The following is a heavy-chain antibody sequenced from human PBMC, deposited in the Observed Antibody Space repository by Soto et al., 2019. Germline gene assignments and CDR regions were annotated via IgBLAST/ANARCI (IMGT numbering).Heavy chain of an antibody. D-gene: IGHD6-6*01. CDR3: AKLDRMSIAALLFDY. J-gene: IGHJ4*02. V-gene: IGHV3-23*01. CDR2: ISGSGGST. Sequence: PGGSLRFSCAPSVFTFSSYAMSWVGQAPGKGLDWVSAISGSGGSTYYADSVKGRFTISIDNSKNTLYLQMNSLRAEDTAVYYCAKLDRMSIAALLFDYWGQGTMVTVSS. CDR1: VFTFSSYA.